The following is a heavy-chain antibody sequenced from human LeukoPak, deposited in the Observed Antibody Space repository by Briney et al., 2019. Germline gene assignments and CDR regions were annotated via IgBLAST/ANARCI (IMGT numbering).Heavy chain of an antibody. CDR1: GGTFSSYA. D-gene: IGHD2-8*01. CDR2: IIPILGIA. CDR3: ARVEGGEYCTNGVCYGGSFDY. J-gene: IGHJ4*02. V-gene: IGHV1-69*04. Sequence: ASVKVSCKASGGTFSSYAISWVRQAPGQGVEWMGRIIPILGIANYAQKFQGRVTITADKSTSTAYMELSSLRSEDTAVYYCARVEGGEYCTNGVCYGGSFDYWGQGTLVTVSS.